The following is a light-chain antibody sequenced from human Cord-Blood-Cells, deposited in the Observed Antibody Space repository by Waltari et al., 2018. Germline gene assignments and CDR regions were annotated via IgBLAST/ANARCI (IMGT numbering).Light chain of an antibody. CDR1: SGSIASNY. J-gene: IGLJ3*02. Sequence: NFMLTQPHSVSESPGKTVTISCTRSSGSIASNYVQWYQPRPGSAPTPVIYEDNQRPSGVPDRFSGSIDSSSNSASLTISGLKTEDEADYYCQSYDSSLWVFGGGTKLTVL. CDR3: QSYDSSLWV. CDR2: EDN. V-gene: IGLV6-57*03.